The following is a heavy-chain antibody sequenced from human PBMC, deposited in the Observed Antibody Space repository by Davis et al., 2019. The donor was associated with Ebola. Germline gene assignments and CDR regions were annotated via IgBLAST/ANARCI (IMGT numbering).Heavy chain of an antibody. V-gene: IGHV3-7*03. CDR1: GFTFSSYW. J-gene: IGHJ6*02. CDR2: IKQDGSEK. CDR3: ARYGSGGDYGMDV. Sequence: GGSLRLSCAASGFTFSSYWMSWVRQAPGKGLEWVANIKQDGSEKYYVDSVKGRFTISRDNAKNSLYLQMNSLRAEDMAVYYCARYGSGGDYGMDVWGQGTTVTVSS. D-gene: IGHD3-10*01.